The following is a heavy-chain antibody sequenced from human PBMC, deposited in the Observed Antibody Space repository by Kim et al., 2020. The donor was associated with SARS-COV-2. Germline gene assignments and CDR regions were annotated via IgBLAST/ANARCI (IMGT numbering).Heavy chain of an antibody. CDR3: ARGGRITIFGVVITQPYYFDY. J-gene: IGHJ4*02. V-gene: IGHV4-34*01. CDR2: INHSGST. D-gene: IGHD3-3*01. Sequence: SETLSLTCAVYGGSFSGYYWSWIRQPPGKGLEWIGEINHSGSTNYNPSLKSRVTISVDTSKNQFSLKLSSVTAADTAVYYCARGGRITIFGVVITQPYYFDYWGQGTLVTVSS. CDR1: GGSFSGYY.